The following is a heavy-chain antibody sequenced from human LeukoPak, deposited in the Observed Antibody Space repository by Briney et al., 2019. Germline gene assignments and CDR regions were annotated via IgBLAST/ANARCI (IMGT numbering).Heavy chain of an antibody. CDR1: GFTFSGSA. D-gene: IGHD6-13*01. CDR3: ITRPEDAAAGLDF. Sequence: GGSLRLSCAASGFTFSGSAMHWVRQASGKGLEWVGRIRSKANSYATAYAASVKGRFTISRDDSKNTAYLQMNSRKTEDTAVYYCITRPEDAAAGLDFWGQGTLVTVSS. CDR2: IRSKANSYAT. V-gene: IGHV3-73*01. J-gene: IGHJ4*02.